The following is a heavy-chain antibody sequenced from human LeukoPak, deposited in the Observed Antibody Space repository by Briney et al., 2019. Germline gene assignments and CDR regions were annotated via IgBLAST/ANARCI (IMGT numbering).Heavy chain of an antibody. D-gene: IGHD6-19*01. Sequence: SQTLSLTCTVSGGSLSSGGYYWSWIRQHPGKGLEWIGYIYYSGSTYYNPSLKSRVTISVDTSKNQFSLKLSSVTAADTAVYYCARDIAVAGYNWFDPWGQGTLVTVSS. CDR2: IYYSGST. V-gene: IGHV4-31*03. CDR1: GGSLSSGGYY. CDR3: ARDIAVAGYNWFDP. J-gene: IGHJ5*02.